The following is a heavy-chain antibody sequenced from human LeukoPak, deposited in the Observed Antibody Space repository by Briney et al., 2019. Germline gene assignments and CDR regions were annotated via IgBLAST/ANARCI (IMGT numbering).Heavy chain of an antibody. CDR1: GFTFTSYG. J-gene: IGHJ4*02. CDR3: AKDLILAVVGRSFYDY. V-gene: IGHV3-30*18. Sequence: GGSLRLSCAASGFTFTSYGFHWVRQAPGKALEWVAFMSYDGNKKYGDSVKGRFSISRDNSKNTLYLQMNSLRAEDTAVYYCAKDLILAVVGRSFYDYWGQGTLVTVSS. CDR2: MSYDGNKK. D-gene: IGHD6-19*01.